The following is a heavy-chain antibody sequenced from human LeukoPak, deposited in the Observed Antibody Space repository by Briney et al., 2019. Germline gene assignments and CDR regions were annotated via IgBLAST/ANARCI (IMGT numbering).Heavy chain of an antibody. J-gene: IGHJ3*02. Sequence: TSETLSLTCTVSGGSISSSSYYWGWIRQPPGKGLEWIGYIYYSGSTNYNPSLKSRVTISVDTSKNQFSLKLSSVTAADTAVYYCARAIRRRYDGAFDIWGQGTMVTVSS. CDR3: ARAIRRRYDGAFDI. D-gene: IGHD1-20*01. V-gene: IGHV4-61*05. CDR1: GGSISSSSYY. CDR2: IYYSGST.